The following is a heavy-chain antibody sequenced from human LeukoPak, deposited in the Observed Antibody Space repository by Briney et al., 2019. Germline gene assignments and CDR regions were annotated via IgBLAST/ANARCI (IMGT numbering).Heavy chain of an antibody. CDR3: ARGGVGTMVRGVIITDYYYYGMDV. J-gene: IGHJ6*02. CDR2: INHSGST. V-gene: IGHV4-34*01. Sequence: SETLSLTCAVYGGSFGGYYWSWIRQPPGKGLEWIGEINHSGSTNYNPSLKSRVTISVDTSKNQFSLKLSSVTAADTAVYYCARGGVGTMVRGVIITDYYYYGMDVWGQGTTVSVSS. CDR1: GGSFGGYY. D-gene: IGHD3-10*01.